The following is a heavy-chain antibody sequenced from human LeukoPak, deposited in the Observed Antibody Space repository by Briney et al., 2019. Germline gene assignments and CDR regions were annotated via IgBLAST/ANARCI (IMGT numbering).Heavy chain of an antibody. Sequence: ASVKVSCKASGYTFSNYDINWVRQATGQGLEWMGWMDPNSGNTGYAQKFQGRVTMTGNTSISSAYMELSSLRSEDTAVYYCARAGFRIHPFYWGQGTLVTVSS. J-gene: IGHJ4*02. CDR2: MDPNSGNT. D-gene: IGHD3-10*01. CDR1: GYTFSNYD. V-gene: IGHV1-8*01. CDR3: ARAGFRIHPFY.